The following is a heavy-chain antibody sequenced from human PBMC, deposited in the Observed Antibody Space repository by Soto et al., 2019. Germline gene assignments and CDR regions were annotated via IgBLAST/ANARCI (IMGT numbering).Heavy chain of an antibody. J-gene: IGHJ6*02. D-gene: IGHD3-22*01. Sequence: GGSLRLSCAASGFTFSSYAMSWVRQAPGKGLEWVSAISGSGGSTSYADSVKGRFTISRDNSKNTLYLQMNSRRAEDTAVYYCGRSSGYSKGYYYYGMDVWGQGTTVTVSS. V-gene: IGHV3-23*01. CDR2: ISGSGGST. CDR3: GRSSGYSKGYYYYGMDV. CDR1: GFTFSSYA.